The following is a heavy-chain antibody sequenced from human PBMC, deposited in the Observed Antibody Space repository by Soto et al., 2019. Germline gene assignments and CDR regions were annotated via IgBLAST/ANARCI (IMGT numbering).Heavy chain of an antibody. J-gene: IGHJ6*02. V-gene: IGHV3-7*01. CDR3: ARGGDGYYYYYGMDV. Sequence: EVQLVESGGGLVQPGGSLRLSCAASGFTFSSYWMSWVRQAPGKGPEWVANIKQDGSEKYYVDSVKGRFTISRDNAKNSLYLQMNSLRAEDTAVYYCARGGDGYYYYYGMDVWGQGTTVTVSS. D-gene: IGHD3-16*01. CDR1: GFTFSSYW. CDR2: IKQDGSEK.